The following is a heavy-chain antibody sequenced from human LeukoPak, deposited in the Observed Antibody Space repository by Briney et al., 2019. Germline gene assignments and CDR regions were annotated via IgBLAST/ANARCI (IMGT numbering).Heavy chain of an antibody. J-gene: IGHJ4*02. V-gene: IGHV4-59*08. CDR2: IYYSGST. D-gene: IGHD3-3*01. Sequence: PSETLSLTCTVSGGSISSYYWSWIRQPPGKGLEWIGYIYYSGSTNYNPSLKSRVTISVDTSKNQFSLKLSSVTAADTAVYYCARLYDFWSPFDYWGQGTLVTVSS. CDR3: ARLYDFWSPFDY. CDR1: GGSISSYY.